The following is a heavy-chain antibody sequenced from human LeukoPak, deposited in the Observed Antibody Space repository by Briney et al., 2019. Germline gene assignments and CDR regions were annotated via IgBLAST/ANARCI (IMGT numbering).Heavy chain of an antibody. CDR3: ARGGYCSSTSCFDY. D-gene: IGHD2-2*01. Sequence: SGPALVKPTQTLTLTCTFSGFSLSTSGMCVSWIRQPPGKALEWLARIDWDDDKYYSTSLKTRLTISKDTSKNQVVLTMTNMDPVDTPTYYCARGGYCSSTSCFDYWGQGTLVTVSS. CDR2: IDWDDDK. CDR1: GFSLSTSGMC. J-gene: IGHJ4*02. V-gene: IGHV2-70*11.